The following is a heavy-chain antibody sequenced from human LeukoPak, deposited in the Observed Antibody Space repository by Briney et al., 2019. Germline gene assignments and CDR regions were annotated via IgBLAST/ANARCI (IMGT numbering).Heavy chain of an antibody. D-gene: IGHD4-17*01. CDR3: ARGGGLPYGDYRYNWFDP. Sequence: SETLSLTCTVSGGSISSGGYSWSWIRQPPGKGLEWIGNIYHSGSTYYNPSLESRVTISVDRSKNQFSLKLSSGTAADTAVYYCARGGGLPYGDYRYNWFDPWGQGTLVTVSS. J-gene: IGHJ5*02. V-gene: IGHV4-30-2*01. CDR2: IYHSGST. CDR1: GGSISSGGYS.